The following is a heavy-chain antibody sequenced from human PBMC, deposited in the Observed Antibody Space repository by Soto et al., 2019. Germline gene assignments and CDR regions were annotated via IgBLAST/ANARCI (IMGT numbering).Heavy chain of an antibody. CDR3: ARDPGYCSGGSCYSRGLDY. CDR2: IWYDGSNK. V-gene: IGHV3-33*01. D-gene: IGHD2-15*01. Sequence: QVQLVESGGGVVQPGRSLRLSCAASGFTFSSYGMHWVRQAPGKGLEWVAVIWYDGSNKYYADSVKGRFTISRDNSKNTLYLQMNSLRAEDTAVYYCARDPGYCSGGSCYSRGLDYWVHGTLVTVSS. J-gene: IGHJ4*01. CDR1: GFTFSSYG.